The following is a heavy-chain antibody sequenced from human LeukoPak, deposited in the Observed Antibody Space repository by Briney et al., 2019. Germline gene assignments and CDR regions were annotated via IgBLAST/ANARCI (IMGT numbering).Heavy chain of an antibody. V-gene: IGHV3-23*01. CDR2: ISGTVGST. CDR3: AKDRGSIAVAGIDY. D-gene: IGHD6-19*01. Sequence: PGGSLRLSCAASGFTFSSYAMSWVRQAPGKGLEWVSAISGTVGSTYYADSVKGRFTISRDNSKNTLYLQMNSLRAEDTAVYYCAKDRGSIAVAGIDYWGQGTLVTVSS. CDR1: GFTFSSYA. J-gene: IGHJ4*02.